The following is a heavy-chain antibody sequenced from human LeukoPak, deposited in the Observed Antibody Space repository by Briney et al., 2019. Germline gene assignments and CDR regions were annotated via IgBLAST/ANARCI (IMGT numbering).Heavy chain of an antibody. Sequence: XSQTLSLTCTVSGGSISSGGYYWSWIRQHPGKGLEWVGYIYYNGSTYYNPSLKSRVTISVDTSKNQFSLKLSSVTAADTAVYYCARADPRYCGGDCYSGLAFDIWGQGTMVTVSS. V-gene: IGHV4-31*03. D-gene: IGHD2-21*02. CDR3: ARADPRYCGGDCYSGLAFDI. CDR1: GGSISSGGYY. J-gene: IGHJ3*02. CDR2: IYYNGST.